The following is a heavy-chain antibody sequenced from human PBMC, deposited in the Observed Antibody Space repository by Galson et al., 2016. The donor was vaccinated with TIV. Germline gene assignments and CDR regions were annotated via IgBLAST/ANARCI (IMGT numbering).Heavy chain of an antibody. D-gene: IGHD5-12*01. V-gene: IGHV3-30*04. CDR2: ISYDGTD. J-gene: IGHJ4*02. CDR1: GFTFNSYR. Sequence: SLRLSCATSGFTFNSYRLHWVRQAPGRGLEWVAVISYDGTDYADSVKGRFIISRDKSKNTLFLQMNSLRAEDTALYFCARDRSGYDLDYWGQGTLVTVSS. CDR3: ARDRSGYDLDY.